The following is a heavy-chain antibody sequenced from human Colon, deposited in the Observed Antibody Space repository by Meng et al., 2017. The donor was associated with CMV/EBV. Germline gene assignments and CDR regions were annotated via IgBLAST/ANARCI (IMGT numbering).Heavy chain of an antibody. J-gene: IGHJ5*01. Sequence: LACTVSGDSISSLKWWSWVRQPTGKGLEWIGEVYQTGSTTYNESLKSRIMITVDKSKNQFSLQLHSVTAADTAVYFCARRAGWFDSWGQGTLVTVSS. CDR2: VYQTGST. CDR3: ARRAGWFDS. V-gene: IGHV4-4*01. CDR1: GDSISSLKW.